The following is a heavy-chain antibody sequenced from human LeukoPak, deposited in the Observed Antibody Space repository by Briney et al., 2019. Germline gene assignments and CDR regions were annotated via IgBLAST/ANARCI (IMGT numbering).Heavy chain of an antibody. D-gene: IGHD2-2*02. CDR1: GGTFSSYA. J-gene: IGHJ5*02. CDR2: IIPIFGTA. CDR3: AREYCSSTSCYTGWFDP. Sequence: SVKVSCKASGGTFSSYAISWVRRAPGQGLEWMGGIIPIFGTANYAQKFQGRVTITADESTSTAYMELSSLRSEDTAVYYCAREYCSSTSCYTGWFDPWGQGTLVTVSS. V-gene: IGHV1-69*13.